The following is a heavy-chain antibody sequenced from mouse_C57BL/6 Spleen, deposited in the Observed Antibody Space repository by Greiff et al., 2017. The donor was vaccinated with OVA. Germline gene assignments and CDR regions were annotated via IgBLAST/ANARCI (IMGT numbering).Heavy chain of an antibody. CDR2: IHPNSGST. CDR3: ARGYYEYDVGYFDV. D-gene: IGHD2-4*01. V-gene: IGHV1-64*01. J-gene: IGHJ1*03. CDR1: GYTFTSYW. Sequence: QVQLQQPGAELVKPGASVKLSCKASGYTFTSYWMHWVKQRPGQGLEWIGMIHPNSGSTNYNEKFKSKATLTVDKSSSTAYMQLSSLTSEDSAVYYCARGYYEYDVGYFDVWGTGTTVTVSS.